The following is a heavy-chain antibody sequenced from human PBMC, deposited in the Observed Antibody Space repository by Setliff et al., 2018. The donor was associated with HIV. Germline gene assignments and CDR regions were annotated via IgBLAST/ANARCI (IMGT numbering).Heavy chain of an antibody. Sequence: SETLSLTCTVSGGSISRYYWNWIRQPAGKGLEWIGRIYGSGDTNYNPSLKSRVTMSIDTSNNRFSLRLTSVTAADTATYFCARGGGYFYDNNAFDIWGQGTVVTVSS. J-gene: IGHJ3*02. V-gene: IGHV4-4*07. CDR2: IYGSGDT. D-gene: IGHD3-22*01. CDR3: ARGGGYFYDNNAFDI. CDR1: GGSISRYY.